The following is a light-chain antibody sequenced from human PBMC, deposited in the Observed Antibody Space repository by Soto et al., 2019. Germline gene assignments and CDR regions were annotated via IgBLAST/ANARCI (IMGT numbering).Light chain of an antibody. CDR2: GAS. CDR3: QQYNNRPPVT. V-gene: IGKV3-15*01. Sequence: EIAMTQSPATLSVSPGERATLSCRASQSVSNNLAWYQQKPGQTPRLLIYGASTRTTGIPVRFSSSGSGTEFTLIINSLQSEDFAVYYCQQYNNRPPVTFGQGTKLEIK. J-gene: IGKJ2*01. CDR1: QSVSNN.